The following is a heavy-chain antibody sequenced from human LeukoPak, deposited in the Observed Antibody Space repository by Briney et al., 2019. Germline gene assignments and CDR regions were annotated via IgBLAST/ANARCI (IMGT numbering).Heavy chain of an antibody. Sequence: GGSLRLSCVASGFIFKKYWMNWVRQVPGKGLECLANIKKDGSETYYADSVKGRFTISRDNPKNLLFLQINSLRVEDTAVYYCARDNNGAFDIWGQGTMVTVSS. CDR2: IKKDGSET. CDR1: GFIFKKYW. J-gene: IGHJ3*02. V-gene: IGHV3-7*01. CDR3: ARDNNGAFDI. D-gene: IGHD1/OR15-1a*01.